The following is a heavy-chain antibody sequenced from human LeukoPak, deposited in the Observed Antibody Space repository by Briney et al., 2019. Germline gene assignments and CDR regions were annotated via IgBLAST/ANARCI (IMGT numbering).Heavy chain of an antibody. Sequence: ASVKVSCKASGYTFSRYAVNWVRQAPGQGLEWMGWINIKTGKPTYAQGFTGRFVFSLDTSVTTAYLQISSLKTEDTAVYYCARDESRGAYNKFDPWGQGTLVTVSS. D-gene: IGHD4/OR15-4a*01. CDR1: GYTFSRYA. V-gene: IGHV7-4-1*02. J-gene: IGHJ5*02. CDR2: INIKTGKP. CDR3: ARDESRGAYNKFDP.